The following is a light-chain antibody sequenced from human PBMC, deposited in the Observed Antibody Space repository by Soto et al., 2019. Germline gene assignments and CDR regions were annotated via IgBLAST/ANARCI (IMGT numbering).Light chain of an antibody. J-gene: IGKJ2*01. V-gene: IGKV3-20*01. CDR1: QSVSSSY. CDR2: GAS. Sequence: EIVLTQSPGTLSLSPGERATLSCRASQSVSSSYLAWYQQKPGQAPRLLIYGASSRATGIPDRFSGSGSGTDFTLTISRLEPEDFAVYYCQQYGSSPDVYTVGQGTKLEIK. CDR3: QQYGSSPDVYT.